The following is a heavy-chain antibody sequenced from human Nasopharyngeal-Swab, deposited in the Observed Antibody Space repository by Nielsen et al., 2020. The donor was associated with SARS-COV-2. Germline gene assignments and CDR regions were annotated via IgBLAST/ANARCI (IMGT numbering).Heavy chain of an antibody. CDR1: GDSITASY. J-gene: IGHJ4*02. D-gene: IGHD3-10*01. V-gene: IGHV4-59*08. CDR3: ARSTYYFGAGSSYNYYFDN. Sequence: SDTLSLTFTVSGDSITASYWSWIRQPPGKGLEWIGYIYYSGETNYNPSLKSRLTMSLDMSKNQITLNLRSVTAADTAVYFCARSTYYFGAGSSYNYYFDNWGQGTLVTVSS. CDR2: IYYSGET.